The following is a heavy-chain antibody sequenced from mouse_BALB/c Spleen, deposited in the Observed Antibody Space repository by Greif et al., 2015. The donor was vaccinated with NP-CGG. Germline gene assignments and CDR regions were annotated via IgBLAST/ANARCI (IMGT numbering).Heavy chain of an antibody. V-gene: IGHV2-9*02. CDR1: GFSLTSYG. D-gene: IGHD1-1*01. J-gene: IGHJ4*01. Sequence: VMLVESGPGLVAPSQSLSITCTVSGFSLTSYGVHWVRQPPGKGLEWLGVIWAGGSTNYNSALMSRLSISKDNSKSXVFLKMNSLQTDDTAMYYCARYYYGSKDYYAMDYWGQGTSVTVSS. CDR2: IWAGGST. CDR3: ARYYYGSKDYYAMDY.